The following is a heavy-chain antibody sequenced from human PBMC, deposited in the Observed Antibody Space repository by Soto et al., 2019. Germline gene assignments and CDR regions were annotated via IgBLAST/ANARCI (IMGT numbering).Heavy chain of an antibody. CDR3: ARSLGRPVSFKYYYHYQIYV. Sequence: SETLSLTCAVYGGSFSGYYWSWIRQPPGKGLEWIGEINHSGSTNYNPSLKSRVTISVDTSKNQFSLKLSSVTAADTAVYYCARSLGRPVSFKYYYHYQIYVLGKGTTVTVS. CDR1: GGSFSGYY. V-gene: IGHV4-34*01. CDR2: INHSGST. J-gene: IGHJ6*03. D-gene: IGHD6-6*01.